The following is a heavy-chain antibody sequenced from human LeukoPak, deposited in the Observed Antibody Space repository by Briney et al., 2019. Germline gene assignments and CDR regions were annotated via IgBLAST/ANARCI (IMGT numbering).Heavy chain of an antibody. CDR3: ARGYSSGWYGVDY. D-gene: IGHD6-19*01. CDR2: IYSGGST. J-gene: IGHJ4*02. Sequence: PGGSLRLSCAASGFTVSSNYMSWVRQAPGKGLVWVSVIYSGGSTYYADSVKGRFTISRHNSKNTLYFQMNSLRAEDTAVYYCARGYSSGWYGVDYWGQGTLVTVSS. CDR1: GFTVSSNY. V-gene: IGHV3-53*04.